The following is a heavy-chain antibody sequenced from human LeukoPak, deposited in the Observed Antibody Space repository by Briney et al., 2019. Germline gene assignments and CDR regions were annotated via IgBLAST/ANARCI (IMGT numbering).Heavy chain of an antibody. CDR3: ARGPPDYDFWSGYSPYFDY. J-gene: IGHJ4*02. D-gene: IGHD3-3*01. CDR1: GYTFTGYC. V-gene: IGHV1-2*02. CDR2: INPNSGGT. Sequence: ASVKVSCKASGYTFTGYCMHWVRQAPGQGLEWMGWINPNSGGTNYAQKFQGRVTMTRDTSISTAYMELSRLRSDDTAVYYCARGPPDYDFWSGYSPYFDYWGQGTLVTVSS.